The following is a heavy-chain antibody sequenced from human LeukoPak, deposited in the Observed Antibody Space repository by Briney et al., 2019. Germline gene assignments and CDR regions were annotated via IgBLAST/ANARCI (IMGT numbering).Heavy chain of an antibody. CDR2: INPSSGGT. J-gene: IGHJ6*03. CDR1: GYTFTGYY. V-gene: IGHV1-2*02. Sequence: ASVKVSCKASGYTFTGYYMHWVRQAPGQGLEWMGWINPSSGGTNYAQKFQGRVTMTRDTSISTAYMELSRLRSDDTAVYYCARDRLLWFGEPPRYYYYMDVWGKGTTVTISS. D-gene: IGHD3-10*01. CDR3: ARDRLLWFGEPPRYYYYMDV.